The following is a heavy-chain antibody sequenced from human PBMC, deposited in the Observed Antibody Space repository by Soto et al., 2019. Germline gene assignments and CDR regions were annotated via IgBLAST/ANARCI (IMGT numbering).Heavy chain of an antibody. D-gene: IGHD3-16*01. CDR2: ISYDGSNK. CDR1: GFTFISYA. CDR3: ARDGGRGS. J-gene: IGHJ5*02. Sequence: QVQLVESGGGVVQPGRSLRLSGAASGFTFISYAMHWGRQAPGKGLGWGPVISYDGSNKYYADSVKGRFTISRDNSKNQLYLQMNSLRAEDTAVYYCARDGGRGSWGQGTLVNVSS. V-gene: IGHV3-30-3*01.